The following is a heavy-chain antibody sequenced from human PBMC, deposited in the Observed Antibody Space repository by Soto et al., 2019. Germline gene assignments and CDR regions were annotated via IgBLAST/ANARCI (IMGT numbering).Heavy chain of an antibody. J-gene: IGHJ4*02. CDR1: GFTFSSYA. V-gene: IGHV3-23*01. CDR3: AKDGEFWSGYFKYYFDY. D-gene: IGHD3-3*01. CDR2: ISGSGGST. Sequence: HPGGSLRLSCAASGFTFSSYAMSWVRQAPGKGLEWVSAISGSGGSTYYADSVKGRFTISRDNSKNTLYLQMNSLRAEDTAVYYCAKDGEFWSGYFKYYFDYWGQGTLVTVSS.